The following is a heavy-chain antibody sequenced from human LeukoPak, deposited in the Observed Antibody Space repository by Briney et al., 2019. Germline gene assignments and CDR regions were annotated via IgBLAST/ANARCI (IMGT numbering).Heavy chain of an antibody. J-gene: IGHJ4*02. Sequence: GGSLRLSCAASGFIFDDYTMHWVRQAPGKGLVWVSRINSDGSSTNYADSVKGRFTLSRDNAKNTLYLQMNSLRAEDTAVYYCARVGAVAGSFDYWGQGTLVTVSS. V-gene: IGHV3-74*01. CDR2: INSDGSST. CDR1: GFIFDDYT. CDR3: ARVGAVAGSFDY. D-gene: IGHD6-19*01.